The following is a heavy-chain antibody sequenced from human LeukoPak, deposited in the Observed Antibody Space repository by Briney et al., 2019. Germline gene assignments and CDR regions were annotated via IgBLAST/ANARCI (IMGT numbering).Heavy chain of an antibody. CDR3: AKDLFTMVRGVFGY. CDR2: INWNSDSI. Sequence: GGSLRLSCAASGFIFDDYAMHWVRQAPGKGLEWVSGINWNSDSIGYADSVEGRFTISRDNAKNSLYLQMNSLRAEDTALYYCAKDLFTMVRGVFGYWGQGTLVTVSS. CDR1: GFIFDDYA. D-gene: IGHD3-10*01. V-gene: IGHV3-9*01. J-gene: IGHJ4*02.